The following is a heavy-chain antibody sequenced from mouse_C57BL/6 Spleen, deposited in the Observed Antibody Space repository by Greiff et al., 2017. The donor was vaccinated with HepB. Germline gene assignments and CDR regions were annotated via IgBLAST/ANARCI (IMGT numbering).Heavy chain of an antibody. J-gene: IGHJ3*01. Sequence: QVQLQQPGAELVKPGASVKMSCKASGYTFTSYWITWVKQRPGQGLEWIGDIYPGSGSTNYNEKFKSKATLTVDTSSSTAYMQLSSLTSEDSAVYYCSRRDYGNYEGFAYWGQGTLVTVSA. CDR3: SRRDYGNYEGFAY. CDR1: GYTFTSYW. CDR2: IYPGSGST. D-gene: IGHD2-1*01. V-gene: IGHV1-55*01.